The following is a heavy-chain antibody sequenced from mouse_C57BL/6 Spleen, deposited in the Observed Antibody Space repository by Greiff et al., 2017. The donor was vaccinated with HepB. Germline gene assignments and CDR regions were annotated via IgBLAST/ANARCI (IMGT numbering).Heavy chain of an antibody. CDR1: GYTFTDYY. Sequence: EVQLQQSGPVLVKPGASVKMSCKASGYTFTDYYMNWVKQSHGKSLEWIGVINPYNGGTNYNQKVKGKATLTVDKSSSTAYMELNSLTSKDSAVYYCARGYYGSRGDYWGQGTTLTVSS. J-gene: IGHJ2*01. CDR2: INPYNGGT. V-gene: IGHV1-19*01. D-gene: IGHD1-1*01. CDR3: ARGYYGSRGDY.